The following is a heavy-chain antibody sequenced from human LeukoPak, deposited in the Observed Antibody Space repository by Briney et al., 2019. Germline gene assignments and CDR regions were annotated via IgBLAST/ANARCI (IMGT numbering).Heavy chain of an antibody. CDR2: INPNSGGT. CDR3: ARAPAAAGIYYYYYYMDV. V-gene: IGHV1-2*02. J-gene: IGHJ6*03. D-gene: IGHD6-13*01. CDR1: GYTFTGYY. Sequence: ASVKVSCKTSGYTFTGYYMHWVRQAPGQGLEWMGWINPNSGGTNYAQKFQGRVTMTRDTSISTAYMELSRLRSDDTAVYYCARAPAAAGIYYYYYYMDVWGKGTTVTVTS.